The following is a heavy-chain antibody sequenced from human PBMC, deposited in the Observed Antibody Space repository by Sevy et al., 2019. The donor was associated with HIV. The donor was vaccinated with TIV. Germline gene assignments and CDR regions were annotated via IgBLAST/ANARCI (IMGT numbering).Heavy chain of an antibody. CDR2: ISSSTI. Sequence: GGSLRLSCAASRFTFSSYSMNWVRQAPGKGLEWVSYISSSTIYYADSVKGRFTISRDNAKNSLYLQMNSLRAEDTAVYYCARLSGYSSSWSYFDYWGHGTLVTVSS. V-gene: IGHV3-48*01. CDR1: RFTFSSYS. D-gene: IGHD6-13*01. J-gene: IGHJ4*01. CDR3: ARLSGYSSSWSYFDY.